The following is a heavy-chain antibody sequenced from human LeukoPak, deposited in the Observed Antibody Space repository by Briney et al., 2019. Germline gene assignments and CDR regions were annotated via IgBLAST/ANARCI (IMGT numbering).Heavy chain of an antibody. CDR2: ISYDGSNK. V-gene: IGHV3-30-3*01. J-gene: IGHJ4*02. CDR1: GFTFSSSA. Sequence: PGGSLRLSCAASGFTFSSSAMHWVRQAPDKGLEWVAVISYDGSNKYYADSVKGRFTISRDNSKNTLDLQMNSLRAEDTAVYYCARDRSYDFWSGYSTPDYWGQGTLVTVSS. CDR3: ARDRSYDFWSGYSTPDY. D-gene: IGHD3-3*01.